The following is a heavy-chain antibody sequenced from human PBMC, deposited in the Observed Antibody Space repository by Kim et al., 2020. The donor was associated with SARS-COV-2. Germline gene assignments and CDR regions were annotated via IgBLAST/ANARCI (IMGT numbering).Heavy chain of an antibody. Sequence: SQTLSLTCAISGDSVSSGGDAWNWIRQSPSRGLEWLGRTYYGSQWYTDYALSLKSRMTISPDTSKNQLTLQLNSVTPEDTAVYYCVRGPRGSSWHFFEDWGQGTVVTVSS. CDR3: VRGPRGSSWHFFED. J-gene: IGHJ4*02. V-gene: IGHV6-1*01. CDR1: GDSVSSGGDA. CDR2: TYYGSQWYT. D-gene: IGHD6-13*01.